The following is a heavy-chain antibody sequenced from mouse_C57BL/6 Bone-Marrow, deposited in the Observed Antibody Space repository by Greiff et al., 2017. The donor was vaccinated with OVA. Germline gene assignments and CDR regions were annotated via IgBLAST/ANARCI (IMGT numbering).Heavy chain of an antibody. CDR1: GYTFTGYW. CDR3: ARLGKGIAY. Sequence: QVQLQQSGAELMKPGASVKLSCKATGYTFTGYWIEWVKQRPGHGLAWIGEIFPGSGSTKYNEKFKGKATFTADTSSNTAYMQLSSLTTEDSAIYYCARLGKGIAYWGQGTLVTVSA. J-gene: IGHJ3*01. CDR2: IFPGSGST. V-gene: IGHV1-9*01. D-gene: IGHD4-1*01.